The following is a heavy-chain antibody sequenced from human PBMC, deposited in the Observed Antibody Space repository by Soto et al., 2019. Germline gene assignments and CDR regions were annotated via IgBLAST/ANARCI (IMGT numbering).Heavy chain of an antibody. V-gene: IGHV1-8*01. D-gene: IGHD4-17*01. Sequence: QVQLVQSGAEVKKPGASVKVSCKASGYTFTSHDINWVRQATGQGLEWMGWMNPNSGNTGYAQKFQGRVTMTRNTSISTAYMELSSLSSEDTAVYYWARWDYGVYARFDFWGQGTLVTVSS. CDR2: MNPNSGNT. CDR1: GYTFTSHD. CDR3: ARWDYGVYARFDF. J-gene: IGHJ4*02.